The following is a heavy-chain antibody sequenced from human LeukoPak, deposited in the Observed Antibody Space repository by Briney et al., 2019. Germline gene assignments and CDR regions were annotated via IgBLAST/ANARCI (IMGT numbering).Heavy chain of an antibody. CDR1: RGSLSCYY. CDR2: IYYSGST. CDR3: ARPFRPAFPNDAFDI. Sequence: SETLSLTCTVSRGSLSCYYWSWVRQPPGKGLEWIGYIYYSGSTNYNPSLKSQVTVSVDTSKNQFSLKLSSVTAADTAVYYCARPFRPAFPNDAFDIGGQGTMVTVSS. V-gene: IGHV4-59*08. D-gene: IGHD2/OR15-2a*01. J-gene: IGHJ3*02.